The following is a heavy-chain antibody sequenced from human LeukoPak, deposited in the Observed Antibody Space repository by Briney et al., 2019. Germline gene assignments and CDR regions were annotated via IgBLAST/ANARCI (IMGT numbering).Heavy chain of an antibody. D-gene: IGHD3-10*01. Sequence: GGSLRLSCAASGFTFSSYSMNWVRQAPGKGLEWVSSISSSSSYIYYADSAKGRFTISRDNAKNSLYLQMNSLRAEDTAVYYCARSMGSGHMDVWGKGTTVTVSS. V-gene: IGHV3-21*01. J-gene: IGHJ6*03. CDR1: GFTFSSYS. CDR2: ISSSSSYI. CDR3: ARSMGSGHMDV.